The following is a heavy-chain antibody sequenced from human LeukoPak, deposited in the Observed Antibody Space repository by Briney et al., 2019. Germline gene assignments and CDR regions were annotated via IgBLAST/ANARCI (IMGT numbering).Heavy chain of an antibody. CDR1: GFTFSSYW. D-gene: IGHD2-2*01. Sequence: GGSLRLSCAASGFTFSSYWMHWVRQAPGKGLVWVSRINSDGSSTIYADSVKGRFTVTRDNAKNTLYLQMNSLRAEDTAVYYCARVACSSISCYAQFDYWGQGTLVTVSS. CDR3: ARVACSSISCYAQFDY. J-gene: IGHJ4*02. V-gene: IGHV3-74*01. CDR2: INSDGSST.